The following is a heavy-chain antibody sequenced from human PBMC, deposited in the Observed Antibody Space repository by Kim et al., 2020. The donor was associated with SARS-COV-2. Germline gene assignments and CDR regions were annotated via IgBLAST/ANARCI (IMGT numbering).Heavy chain of an antibody. J-gene: IGHJ6*02. D-gene: IGHD6-13*01. CDR3: ARDSGSSSWSDLYWDYYYGMDV. V-gene: IGHV1-69*13. CDR1: GGTFSSYA. CDR2: IIPIFGTA. Sequence: SVKVSCKASGGTFSSYAISWVRQAPGQGLEWMGGIIPIFGTANYAQKFQGRVTITADESTSTAYMELSSLRSEDTAVYYCARDSGSSSWSDLYWDYYYGMDVWGQGTTVTVSS.